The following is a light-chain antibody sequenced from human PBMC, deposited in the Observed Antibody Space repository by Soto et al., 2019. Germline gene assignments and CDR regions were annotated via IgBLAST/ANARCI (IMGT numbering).Light chain of an antibody. V-gene: IGLV2-14*01. CDR2: EVD. CDR3: SSYTSTNTLVI. CDR1: TSDVGSYDY. Sequence: QSALTQPASVSGSPGQSITISCAGTTSDVGSYDYVSWYQRHPGKGPKLIIYEVDYRPSGVSTRFSGSKSGNTASLTISGLQTDDEAEYYCSSYTSTNTLVIFGGGTQLTVL. J-gene: IGLJ7*01.